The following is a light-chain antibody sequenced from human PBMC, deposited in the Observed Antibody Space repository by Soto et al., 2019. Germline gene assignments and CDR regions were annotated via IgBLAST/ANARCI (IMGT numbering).Light chain of an antibody. V-gene: IGKV1-27*01. CDR2: AAS. CDR3: QTYNSGPLT. J-gene: IGKJ3*01. Sequence: DIQMTQSPSSLSASVGDRVTITCRASQGITNSLAWYQQKPGKIPKLLIYAASALQSGVPSRFSGSGYGTVFTLTITSLQPEDVSTYYCQTYNSGPLTFGPGTKVDIK. CDR1: QGITNS.